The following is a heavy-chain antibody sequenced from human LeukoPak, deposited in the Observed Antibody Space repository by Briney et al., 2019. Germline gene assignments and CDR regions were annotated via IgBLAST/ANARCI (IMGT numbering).Heavy chain of an antibody. J-gene: IGHJ6*02. Sequence: GGSLPLSCAASGFTFSSYWMSWVRQAPGKGLEWVANIKQDGSEKVYVDSVKGRVDISRDNAKNSLFLHMDALRAEDTAVYYCARDPYSSTWSYSMDVWGQGTTV. D-gene: IGHD6-6*01. CDR1: GFTFSSYW. V-gene: IGHV3-7*05. CDR3: ARDPYSSTWSYSMDV. CDR2: IKQDGSEK.